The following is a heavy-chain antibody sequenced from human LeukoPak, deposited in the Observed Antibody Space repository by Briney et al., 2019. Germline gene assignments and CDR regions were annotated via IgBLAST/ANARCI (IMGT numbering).Heavy chain of an antibody. CDR2: INPNDGTT. CDR1: GYTFTSYY. Sequence: GASVTVSCKASGYTFTSYYIHWVRQAPGQGLDWMGIINPNDGTTTYAQKFQGRVTMTRDTSTTTVYMELSSLRSDDTAVYYCARDKGIGWYHFDYWGQGTLVTVSS. CDR3: ARDKGIGWYHFDY. V-gene: IGHV1-46*01. D-gene: IGHD6-19*01. J-gene: IGHJ4*02.